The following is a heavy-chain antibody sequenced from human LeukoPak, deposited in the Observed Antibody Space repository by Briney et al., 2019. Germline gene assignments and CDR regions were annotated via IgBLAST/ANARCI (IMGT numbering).Heavy chain of an antibody. Sequence: ASVKVSCKASGGTFSSYAISWVRQAPGQGLEWMGGIIPIFGTANYAQKFQGRVTITADESTSTAYMELSSLRSEDTAVYYCARGSVVGTYSYYYYGMDVWGQGTTVTVSS. CDR1: GGTFSSYA. D-gene: IGHD2-15*01. V-gene: IGHV1-69*01. CDR2: IIPIFGTA. J-gene: IGHJ6*02. CDR3: ARGSVVGTYSYYYYGMDV.